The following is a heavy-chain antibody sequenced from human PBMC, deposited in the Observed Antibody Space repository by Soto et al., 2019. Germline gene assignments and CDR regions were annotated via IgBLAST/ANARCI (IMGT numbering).Heavy chain of an antibody. V-gene: IGHV1-69*13. J-gene: IGHJ6*02. CDR3: ARDLDAGNYYYYGMDV. Sequence: SVKVSCKASGGTFSSYAISWVRQAPGQGLEWMGGIIPIFGTANYAQKFQGRVTITADESTSTAYMELSSLRSEDTAVYYCARDLDAGNYYYYGMDVWGQGTTVTVSS. CDR1: GGTFSSYA. D-gene: IGHD1-1*01. CDR2: IIPIFGTA.